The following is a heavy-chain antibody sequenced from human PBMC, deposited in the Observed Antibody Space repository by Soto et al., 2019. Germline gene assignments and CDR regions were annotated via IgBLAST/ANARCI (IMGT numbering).Heavy chain of an antibody. J-gene: IGHJ4*02. CDR2: ISGSGDNT. V-gene: IGHV3-23*01. CDR3: ATRFDY. CDR1: GFTFSDYS. Sequence: EVHLLESGGGLVQPGGSLRLSCAASGFTFSDYSLSWVRQSPGKGLEWVSLISGSGDNTYYAGSVKGRVTISRANSKNTLYLQLSSLRAKDTAVYYCATRFDYWGQGTLVTVSS.